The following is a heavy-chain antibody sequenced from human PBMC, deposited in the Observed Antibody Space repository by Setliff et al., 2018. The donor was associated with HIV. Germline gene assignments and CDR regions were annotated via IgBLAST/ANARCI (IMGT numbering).Heavy chain of an antibody. V-gene: IGHV1-3*01. CDR1: GYTFTTYP. CDR3: ARGALLAVFDFDH. CDR2: INVGNGDT. J-gene: IGHJ4*01. Sequence: ASVKVSCKASGYTFTTYPLHWVRQAPGQSLEWMGWINVGNGDTKYSQELQGRITITRDTSANTAYMELSSLRSDDTAIYFCARGALLAVFDFDHWGHGTLVTVSS. D-gene: IGHD3-10*01.